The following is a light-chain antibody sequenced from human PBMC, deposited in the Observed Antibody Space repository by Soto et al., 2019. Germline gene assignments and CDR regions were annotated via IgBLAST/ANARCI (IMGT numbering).Light chain of an antibody. J-gene: IGLJ2*01. CDR3: LLYFGGAQI. Sequence: QAVVTQEPSLTVSPGGTVTLTCASSTGAVTNDNYPNWLQQQPGQAPRGLIYSADNRHSWTPARVSGSLLGGKAALTLSGVQPEDEGDYYCLLYFGGAQIFGGGTKLTVL. CDR1: TGAVTNDNY. CDR2: SAD. V-gene: IGLV7-43*01.